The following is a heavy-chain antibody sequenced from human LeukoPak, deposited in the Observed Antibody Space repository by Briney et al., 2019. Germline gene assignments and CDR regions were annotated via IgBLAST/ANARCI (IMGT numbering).Heavy chain of an antibody. CDR2: IYPGDSDN. J-gene: IGHJ4*02. D-gene: IGHD3-22*01. CDR3: ARHSYYYDSSGYYGY. Sequence: GESPKISCKGSGYSFTSYWIGWVRQMPGKGLEWMGIIYPGDSDNRYSPSFQGQVTISADKSISTAYLQWSSLKASDTAMYYCARHSYYYDSSGYYGYWGQGTLVTVSS. V-gene: IGHV5-51*01. CDR1: GYSFTSYW.